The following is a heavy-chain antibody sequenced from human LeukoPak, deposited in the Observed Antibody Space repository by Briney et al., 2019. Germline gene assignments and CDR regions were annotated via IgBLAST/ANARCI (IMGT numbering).Heavy chain of an antibody. D-gene: IGHD6-6*01. J-gene: IGHJ6*02. CDR1: GFTFSDYY. V-gene: IGHV3-11*01. CDR2: ISSSGSTI. CDR3: AREGYSSSSPYYYYGMDV. Sequence: PGGSLRLSCAASGFTFSDYYMSWIRQAPGKGLEWVSYISSSGSTIYYADSVKGRFTISRDNAKNSLYLQMNSLRAEDTAVYYCAREGYSSSSPYYYYGMDVWGQGTTVTVSS.